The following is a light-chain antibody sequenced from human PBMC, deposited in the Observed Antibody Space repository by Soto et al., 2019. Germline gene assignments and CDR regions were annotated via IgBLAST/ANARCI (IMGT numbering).Light chain of an antibody. Sequence: DIQMTQSPSAMSASVGDTVTITCRASQGISNYLAWFQQKPGKAPKRLIYATSSLQSGVPSRFRGSGSETEFTLTISSLQPEDFTTYVCLQHISYPYTFGQGTKLEIK. V-gene: IGKV1-17*03. CDR2: ATS. CDR3: LQHISYPYT. CDR1: QGISNY. J-gene: IGKJ2*01.